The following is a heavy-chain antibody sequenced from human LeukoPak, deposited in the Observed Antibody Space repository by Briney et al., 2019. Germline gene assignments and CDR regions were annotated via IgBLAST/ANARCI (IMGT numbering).Heavy chain of an antibody. CDR3: AREKEVGFGETIGH. V-gene: IGHV3-23*01. CDR2: INERGGGT. D-gene: IGHD1-26*01. CDR1: GFTFNTYA. J-gene: IGHJ4*02. Sequence: GGSLRLSCAASGFTFNTYAMSWVRQAPGKGLEWVSIINERGGGTYYADSVKGRFIVSRDNSKNTLYLQMSSLRGEDTAVYYCAREKEVGFGETIGHWGQGTLVTVSS.